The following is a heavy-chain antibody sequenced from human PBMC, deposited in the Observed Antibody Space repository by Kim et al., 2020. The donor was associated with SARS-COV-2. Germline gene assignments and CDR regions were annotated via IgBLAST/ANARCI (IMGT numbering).Heavy chain of an antibody. Sequence: TYAQKFQGIVTMTCDTSTSTVYMDLSSLKSEDAAVYFCAREGPKTFFFDYWGQGSLVTVSS. J-gene: IGHJ4*02. V-gene: IGHV1-46*01. CDR3: AREGPKTFFFDY.